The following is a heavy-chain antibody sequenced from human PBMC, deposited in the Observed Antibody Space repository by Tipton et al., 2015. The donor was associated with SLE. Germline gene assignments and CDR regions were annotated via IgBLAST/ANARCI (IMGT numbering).Heavy chain of an antibody. D-gene: IGHD3-9*01. V-gene: IGHV4-39*07. CDR1: GGSISSNSYY. CDR2: VYYSGAT. CDR3: ARVDWTVDY. J-gene: IGHJ4*02. Sequence: TLSLTCTVSGGSISSNSYYWGWIRQPPGKGLEYIGSVYYSGATYYNPSLKSRVFISVDTSKSQFSLKMISVTAADTAVYYCARVDWTVDYWGQGTLVTVSS.